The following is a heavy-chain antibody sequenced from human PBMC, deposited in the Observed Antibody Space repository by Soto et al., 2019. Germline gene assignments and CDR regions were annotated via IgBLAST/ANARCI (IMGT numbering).Heavy chain of an antibody. V-gene: IGHV3-30*18. Sequence: PGGSLRLSCAASGFTFSSYGMHWVRQAPGKGLEWVAVISYDGSNKYYADSVKGRFTISRDNSKNTLYLQMNSLRAEDTAVYYCAKVISRLDDYGPSYYYYGMDVWGQGTTVTV. J-gene: IGHJ6*02. D-gene: IGHD4-17*01. CDR2: ISYDGSNK. CDR3: AKVISRLDDYGPSYYYYGMDV. CDR1: GFTFSSYG.